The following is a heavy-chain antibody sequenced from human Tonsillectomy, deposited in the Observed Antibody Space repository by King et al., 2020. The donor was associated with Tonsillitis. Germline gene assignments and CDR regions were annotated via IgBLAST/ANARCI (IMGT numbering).Heavy chain of an antibody. CDR3: ARSKANGQLWSSDWYFDL. Sequence: VQLVESGGGLVKPGGSLRLSCAASGFTFSSYTKNWVRQAPGKGLEWVSSISGSGSYIYYADSVKGRFTISRDNADNALYLQMKSLGADDTAVLYCARSKANGQLWSSDWYFDLWGRGTLVTVSS. CDR1: GFTFSSYT. V-gene: IGHV3-21*01. D-gene: IGHD5-18*01. J-gene: IGHJ2*01. CDR2: ISGSGSYI.